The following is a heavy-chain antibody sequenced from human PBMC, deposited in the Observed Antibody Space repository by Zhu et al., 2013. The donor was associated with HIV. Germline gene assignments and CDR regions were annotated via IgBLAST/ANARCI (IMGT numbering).Heavy chain of an antibody. J-gene: IGHJ3*01. CDR1: GGSISSGDYY. CDR2: IDQSGST. V-gene: IGHV4-30-4*01. D-gene: IGHD2-2*01. Sequence: QVQLQESGPGLVKPSQTLSLTCTVSGGSISSGDYYWSWIRQPPGKGLEYIGEIDQSGSTNYNPSLKSRVIIFLDTSKNQFSLQLDSVTAADTAIYYCARQSRRRQKYASYDAFDLWGQGTMVTVSS. CDR3: ARQSRRRQKYASYDAFDL.